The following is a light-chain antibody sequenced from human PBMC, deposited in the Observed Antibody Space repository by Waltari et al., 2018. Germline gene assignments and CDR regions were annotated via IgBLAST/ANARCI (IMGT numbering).Light chain of an antibody. CDR1: QSVLYSSNNKNY. Sequence: DIVMTQSPDSLAVSLGERATINCKSSQSVLYSSNNKNYLAWFQQKPGQPPNLLIYWASTRESGVPDRFSGSGSGTDFTLTISSLQSEDFALYYCQQYNDWPLTFGRGTKVEIK. CDR3: QQYNDWPLT. CDR2: WAS. V-gene: IGKV4-1*01. J-gene: IGKJ4*01.